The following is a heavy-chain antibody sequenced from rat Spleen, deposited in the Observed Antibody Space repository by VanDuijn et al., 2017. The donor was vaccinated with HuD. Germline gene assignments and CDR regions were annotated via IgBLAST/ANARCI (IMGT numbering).Heavy chain of an antibody. D-gene: IGHD1-10*01. CDR2: INSAGST. J-gene: IGHJ2*01. CDR1: GYSITSSYR. Sequence: EVQLQESGPGLVKPSQSLSLTCSVTGYSITSSYRWNWIRKFPGNRLEWMGYINSAGSTIYNPSLKSRISITRDTSKNQFFLQVNSVTTDDTSTYYCVRRGYNNYYFDYWGQGVMVTVSS. V-gene: IGHV3-3*01. CDR3: VRRGYNNYYFDY.